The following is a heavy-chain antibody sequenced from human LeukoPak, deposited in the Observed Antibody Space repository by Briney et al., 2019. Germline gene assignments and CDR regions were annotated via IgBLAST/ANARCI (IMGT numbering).Heavy chain of an antibody. J-gene: IGHJ3*02. CDR1: GYTLTELS. CDR2: FDPEDGET. D-gene: IGHD2-2*01. CDR3: ATSSQYQLPFGAFDI. Sequence: ASVKVSCKVSGYTLTELSMHWVRQAPGKGLEWMGGFDPEDGETIYAQKFQGRVTMTEDTSTDTAYMELSSLRSEDTAVYYCATSSQYQLPFGAFDIWGQGTMVTVSS. V-gene: IGHV1-24*01.